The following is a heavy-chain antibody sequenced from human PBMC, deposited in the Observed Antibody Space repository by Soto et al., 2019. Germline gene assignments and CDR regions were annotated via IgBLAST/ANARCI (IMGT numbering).Heavy chain of an antibody. D-gene: IGHD5-18*01. Sequence: EVQLVESGGGLVQPGGSLKLSCAASGFTFSGSAMHWVRQASGKGLEGVGRIRSKANSYATAYAASVKGRFTISRDDSKNTAYLQMNSLKPEDTAVYYCTNPQLYYGMDVWGQGTTVTVSS. J-gene: IGHJ6*02. CDR1: GFTFSGSA. CDR3: TNPQLYYGMDV. CDR2: IRSKANSYAT. V-gene: IGHV3-73*02.